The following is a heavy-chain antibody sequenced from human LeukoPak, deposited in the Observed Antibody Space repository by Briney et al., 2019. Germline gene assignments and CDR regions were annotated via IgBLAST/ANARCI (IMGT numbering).Heavy chain of an antibody. CDR3: ARGGADSAYYYFDY. Sequence: GGSLRLSCAASGFTFSTYSMSWVRQAPGKGLEWVSYISSGSSTIYYADSVKGRFTISRDNAKNSLYLQMNSLRAEDTAVYYCARGGADSAYYYFDYRGQGTLVTVSS. J-gene: IGHJ4*02. CDR2: ISSGSSTI. D-gene: IGHD3-22*01. CDR1: GFTFSTYS. V-gene: IGHV3-48*04.